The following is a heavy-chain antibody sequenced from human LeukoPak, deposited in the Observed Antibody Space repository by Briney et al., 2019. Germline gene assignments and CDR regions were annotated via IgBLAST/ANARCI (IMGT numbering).Heavy chain of an antibody. Sequence: SETLSLTCTVSGASVGSASDYWTWLRQPPGKGLEWIGYIYDSGSTEYNPSLKSRATISEVTSKNQFSLKLSSATAADTAVYYCARVSRGSGSYYYVDYWGQGTLVTVSS. J-gene: IGHJ4*02. V-gene: IGHV4-61*01. D-gene: IGHD3-10*01. CDR1: GASVGSASDY. CDR3: ARVSRGSGSYYYVDY. CDR2: IYDSGST.